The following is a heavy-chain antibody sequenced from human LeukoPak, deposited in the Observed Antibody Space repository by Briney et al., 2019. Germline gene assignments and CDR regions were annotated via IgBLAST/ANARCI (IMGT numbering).Heavy chain of an antibody. J-gene: IGHJ4*02. D-gene: IGHD3-9*01. CDR1: GGSISSGSYY. V-gene: IGHV4-39*01. CDR3: ARHLSGYHSGFDY. CDR2: IFYSGST. Sequence: KPSETLSLTCTVSGGSISSGSYYWGWIRQPPGKGLEWIGSIFYSGSTYPNPSLKSRLTISVDTTKNQLSLKVISVTAADAAVYYCARHLSGYHSGFDYWGQGTLVTVSS.